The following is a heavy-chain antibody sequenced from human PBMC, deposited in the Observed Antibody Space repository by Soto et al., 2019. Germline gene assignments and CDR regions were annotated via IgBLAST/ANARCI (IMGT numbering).Heavy chain of an antibody. CDR2: IKTKADDETT. CDR3: TTLFYYYDSSYY. D-gene: IGHD3-22*01. J-gene: IGHJ4*02. V-gene: IGHV3-15*07. Sequence: PGGSLRLSCAAAGFTFDNAWMNWVLQAPGKGPEWVGRIKTKADDETTDYAAPVKGRCTLSRDDSINMLYLQMNSLRSEDTAEYFCTTLFYYYDSSYYWGPGTLVTVS. CDR1: GFTFDNAW.